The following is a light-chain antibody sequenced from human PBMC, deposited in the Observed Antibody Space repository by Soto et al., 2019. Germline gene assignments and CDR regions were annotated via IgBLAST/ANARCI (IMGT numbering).Light chain of an antibody. V-gene: IGLV2-14*01. CDR2: DVT. Sequence: QSALTQPASVSGSPGQSIPISCTGTSSDVGGYDYVSWYQQHPGKAPKLMIYDVTNRPSGVSNRFSGSKSGNTASLTISGLQAEDEADYYCSSYASINTYVFGTGTKLTVL. CDR1: SSDVGGYDY. CDR3: SSYASINTYV. J-gene: IGLJ1*01.